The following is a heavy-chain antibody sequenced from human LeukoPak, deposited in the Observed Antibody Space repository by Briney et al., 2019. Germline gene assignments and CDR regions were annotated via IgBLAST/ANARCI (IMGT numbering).Heavy chain of an antibody. J-gene: IGHJ3*02. V-gene: IGHV3-30*18. CDR2: ISYDGSNK. Sequence: GGSLRLSCAASGFTLNNDAMSWVRQAPGKGLEWVAVISYDGSNKYYADSVKGRFTISRDNSNNTLYLQMDSLGTEDTAVYYCAKDDWIFSKAFDIWGQGTMATVSS. CDR3: AKDDWIFSKAFDI. D-gene: IGHD2-2*03. CDR1: GFTLNNDA.